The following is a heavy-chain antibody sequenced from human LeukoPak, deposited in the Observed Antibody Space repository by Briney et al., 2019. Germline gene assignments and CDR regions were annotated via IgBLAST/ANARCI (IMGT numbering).Heavy chain of an antibody. D-gene: IGHD3-10*01. J-gene: IGHJ4*02. V-gene: IGHV1-18*04. Sequence: ASVRVSCKTSGFTFSAYGIAWVRQAPGHGPEWMGWISNHNGITKYAQKFQDRITVTTETSTGTASMELRSLKPDDTGIYYCTRGVALATVYYFVFWGRGTQVTVAS. CDR2: ISNHNGIT. CDR1: GFTFSAYG. CDR3: TRGVALATVYYFVF.